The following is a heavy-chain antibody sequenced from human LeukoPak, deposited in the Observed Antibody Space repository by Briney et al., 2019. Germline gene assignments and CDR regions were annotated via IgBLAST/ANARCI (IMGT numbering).Heavy chain of an antibody. D-gene: IGHD6-19*01. V-gene: IGHV1-3*01. J-gene: IGHJ5*02. CDR3: AKDPGDKAVDRWFDP. Sequence: GASVKVSCKASGYTFTSYAMHWVRQAPGQRLEWMGWINAGNGNTKYSQKFQGRVTITRDTSASTAYMELGSLRSEDTAVYYCAKDPGDKAVDRWFDPWGQGTLVTVSS. CDR1: GYTFTSYA. CDR2: INAGNGNT.